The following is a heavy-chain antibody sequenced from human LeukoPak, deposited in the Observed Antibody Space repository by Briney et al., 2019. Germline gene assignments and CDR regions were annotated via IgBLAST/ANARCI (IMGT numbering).Heavy chain of an antibody. CDR2: ISAYNGNT. CDR1: GYTFTSYG. V-gene: IGHV1-18*01. D-gene: IGHD3-10*01. CDR3: ARGLSRRDGRGYWFDP. J-gene: IGHJ5*02. Sequence: ASVKVSCKASGYTFTSYGISWVRQAPGQGLEWMGWISAYNGNTNYAQKLQGRVTMTTDTSTSTAYMELRSLRSDDTAVYYCARGLSRRDGRGYWFDPWGQGTLVTVSS.